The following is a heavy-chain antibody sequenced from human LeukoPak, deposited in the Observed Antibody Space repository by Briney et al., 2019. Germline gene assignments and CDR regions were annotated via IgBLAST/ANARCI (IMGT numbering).Heavy chain of an antibody. CDR1: GFTFSSYA. CDR3: ARVGGGSNYYYYYYMDV. J-gene: IGHJ6*03. Sequence: GGSLRLSCAASGFTFSSYAMSWVRQAPGKGLEWVSGISNSGAGTNYADSVKGRLTISRDNSKYTLYLQMNSLRAEDTAVYYCARVGGGSNYYYYYYMDVWGKGTTVTISS. D-gene: IGHD3-10*01. CDR2: ISNSGAGT. V-gene: IGHV3-23*01.